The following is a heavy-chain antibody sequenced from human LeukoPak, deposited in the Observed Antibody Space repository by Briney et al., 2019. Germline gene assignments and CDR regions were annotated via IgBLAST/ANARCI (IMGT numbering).Heavy chain of an antibody. CDR3: ARGYSSSYDAFDI. Sequence: GGSLRLSCAASGFTFSSYAMSWVRQAPGKGLEWVSAISGSGGSTYYADSVKGRFTISRDNAKNSLYLQMNSLRAEDTAVYYCARGYSSSYDAFDIWGQGTMVTVSS. D-gene: IGHD6-13*01. J-gene: IGHJ3*02. CDR2: ISGSGGST. CDR1: GFTFSSYA. V-gene: IGHV3-23*01.